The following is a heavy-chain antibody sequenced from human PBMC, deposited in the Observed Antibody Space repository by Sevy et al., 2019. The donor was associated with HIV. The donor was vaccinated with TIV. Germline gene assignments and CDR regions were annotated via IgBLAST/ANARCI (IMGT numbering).Heavy chain of an antibody. CDR3: ARAPPVRSGDDSLNWFDP. CDR1: GVSISNYY. V-gene: IGHV4-59*01. D-gene: IGHD5-12*01. J-gene: IGHJ5*02. Sequence: SQTLSLTCTVSGVSISNYYWAWIRQPPGKGLECVGFSGSTNYNPTLKSRVTISVDTSKNQFSLKLSSVTAADTALYYCARAPPVRSGDDSLNWFDPWGQGTLVTVSS. CDR2: SGST.